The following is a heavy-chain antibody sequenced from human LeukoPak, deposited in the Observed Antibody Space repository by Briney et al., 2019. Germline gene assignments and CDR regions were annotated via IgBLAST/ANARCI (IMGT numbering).Heavy chain of an antibody. Sequence: SETLSLTCTVSGGSISSSSYYWGWIRQPPGKGLEWIGSIYYSGSTYYNPSHKSRVTISVDTSKNQFSLKLSSVTAADTAVYYCARLRMVRGVSEYYFDYWGQGTLVTVSS. CDR1: GGSISSSSYY. V-gene: IGHV4-39*01. CDR3: ARLRMVRGVSEYYFDY. D-gene: IGHD3-10*01. CDR2: IYYSGST. J-gene: IGHJ4*02.